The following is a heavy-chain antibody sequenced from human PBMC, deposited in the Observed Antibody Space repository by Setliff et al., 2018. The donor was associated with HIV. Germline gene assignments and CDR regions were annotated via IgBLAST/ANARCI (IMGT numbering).Heavy chain of an antibody. D-gene: IGHD1-20*01. CDR3: AGHFAITVVGHWFFSL. CDR1: GFSLQKSGYF. CDR2: VSHKGDT. Sequence: SETLSLTCSVSGFSLQKSGYFWGWIRQSPGQSLEWIGAVSHKGDTYYNSSLKTRVTVSVASSRNQVSLRLSSLPAADSVLYYCAGHFAITVVGHWFFSLWGRGTLVTVSS. J-gene: IGHJ2*01. V-gene: IGHV4-39*01.